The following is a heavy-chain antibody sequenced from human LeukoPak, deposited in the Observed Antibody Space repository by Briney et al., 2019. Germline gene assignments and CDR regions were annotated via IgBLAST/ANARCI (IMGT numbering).Heavy chain of an antibody. CDR1: GYSFNSYY. D-gene: IGHD3-3*01. CDR3: ATVDFRRTSNAFDI. J-gene: IGHJ3*02. V-gene: IGHV1-46*02. Sequence: GASVKVSCKASGYSFNSYYMHWVRQAPGQGLEWMGIINPSGGSTTYAQRFQGRVAMTRDTSTSIFYMDLSTLGSEDTAVYYCATVDFRRTSNAFDIWGQGTKVFVFS. CDR2: INPSGGST.